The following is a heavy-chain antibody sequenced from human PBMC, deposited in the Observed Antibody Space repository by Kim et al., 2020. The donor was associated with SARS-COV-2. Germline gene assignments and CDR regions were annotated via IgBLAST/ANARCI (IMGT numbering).Heavy chain of an antibody. J-gene: IGHJ5*02. CDR3: ARSATPYSYGFYLKRNWLDP. D-gene: IGHD5-18*01. CDR2: TYYRSKWYN. Sequence: SQTLSLTCAISGDSVSSNSAAWNWIRQSPSRGLEWLGRTYYRSKWYNDYAVSVKSRITINPDTSKNQFSLQLNSVTPGDTAVYYCARSATPYSYGFYLKRNWLDPWGQGTLVTVSS. CDR1: GDSVSSNSAA. V-gene: IGHV6-1*01.